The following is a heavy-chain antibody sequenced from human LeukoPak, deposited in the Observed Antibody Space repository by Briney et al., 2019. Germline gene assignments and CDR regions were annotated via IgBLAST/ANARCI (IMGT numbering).Heavy chain of an antibody. V-gene: IGHV1-18*01. J-gene: IGHJ5*02. Sequence: ASVKVSCKASGYTFTSHGISWVRQAPGQGLEWMGWISIYNDDTNYAQKFQGRVTMTTNTSTSTVYMELRSLRSDDTAVYYCARGTMVLSPYNWFDPWGQGTLVIVSS. CDR3: ARGTMVLSPYNWFDP. CDR2: ISIYNDDT. D-gene: IGHD4/OR15-4a*01. CDR1: GYTFTSHG.